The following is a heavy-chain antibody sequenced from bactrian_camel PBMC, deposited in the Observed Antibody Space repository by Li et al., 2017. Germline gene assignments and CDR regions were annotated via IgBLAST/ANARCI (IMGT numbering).Heavy chain of an antibody. J-gene: IGHJ4*01. Sequence: HVQLVESGGRSVQAGGSLRLSCQSNVYTSGFWCMGWFRHGRGKQGEGVAVIGRNGWNCYADSVKGRFTISKDNANNTLYLQLNSLKPEDTALYYCAARQRTWGCGHVRSGAVPYWGQGTQVTVS. D-gene: IGHD5*01. CDR1: VYTSGFWC. V-gene: IGHV3S55*01. CDR2: IGRNGWN. CDR3: AARQRTWGCGHVRSGAVPY.